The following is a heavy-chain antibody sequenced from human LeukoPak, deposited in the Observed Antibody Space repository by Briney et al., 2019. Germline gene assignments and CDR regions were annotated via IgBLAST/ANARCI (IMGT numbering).Heavy chain of an antibody. V-gene: IGHV3-30*04. CDR1: GFLFSVYS. CDR2: ISYDGTNT. D-gene: IGHD3-3*01. Sequence: GRSLRLSCAAHGFLFSVYSLRWVGQAPGKGREWVAVISYDGTNTYYADSVKGRFTISRDNFKHTLYLQMNSLRAEDAAVYYCARGVTEDEGVAQFDSWGQGTLVPVSS. CDR3: ARGVTEDEGVAQFDS. J-gene: IGHJ4*02.